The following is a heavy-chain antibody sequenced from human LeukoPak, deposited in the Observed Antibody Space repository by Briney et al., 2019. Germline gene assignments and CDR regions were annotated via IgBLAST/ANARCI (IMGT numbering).Heavy chain of an antibody. D-gene: IGHD6-19*01. CDR3: ARVLYSSGWSLNGGHDAFDI. J-gene: IGHJ3*02. Sequence: SETLSLTCAVYGGSFSGYYWSWIRQPPGKGLEWIGEINHSGSTNYNPSLKSRVTISVDTSKNQFSLKLSSVTAADTAVYYCARVLYSSGWSLNGGHDAFDIWGQGTMVTVSS. CDR2: INHSGST. CDR1: GGSFSGYY. V-gene: IGHV4-34*01.